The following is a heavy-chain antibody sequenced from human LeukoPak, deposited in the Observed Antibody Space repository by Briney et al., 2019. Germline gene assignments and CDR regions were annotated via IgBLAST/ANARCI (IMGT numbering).Heavy chain of an antibody. CDR3: ARVLSGRGSLYYYYYYMDV. J-gene: IGHJ6*03. D-gene: IGHD3-10*01. V-gene: IGHV3-53*01. Sequence: GGSLRLSCAASGFTVSSNYMSWVRQAPGKGLQWVSVIYSGGNTYYADSVKGRFTISRDNSKNTLYLQMNSLRAEDTAVYYCARVLSGRGSLYYYYYYMDVWGKGTTVTISS. CDR2: IYSGGNT. CDR1: GFTVSSNY.